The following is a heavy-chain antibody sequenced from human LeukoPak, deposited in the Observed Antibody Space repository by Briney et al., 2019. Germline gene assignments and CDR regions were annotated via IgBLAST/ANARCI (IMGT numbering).Heavy chain of an antibody. J-gene: IGHJ4*02. CDR1: GGSISSYY. V-gene: IGHV4-59*08. CDR3: ARLSVGYTNRRSGHRSFDY. CDR2: IYYSGST. Sequence: SETLSLTCTVSGGSISSYYWSWIRQPPGKGLEWIGYIYYSGSTNYNPSLKSRVTISVDTSKNQFSLKLSSVTAADTAVYYCARLSVGYTNRRSGHRSFDYWGQGTLVTVSS. D-gene: IGHD6-19*01.